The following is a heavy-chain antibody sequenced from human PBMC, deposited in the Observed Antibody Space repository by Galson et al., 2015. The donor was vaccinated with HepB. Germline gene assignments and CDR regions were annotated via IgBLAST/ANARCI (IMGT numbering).Heavy chain of an antibody. D-gene: IGHD3-10*01. Sequence: SETLSLTCTVSGGSISSYYWGWIRQPPGKGLEWIGYMYSRGTTNYNPSLRSRAAISLDTSKNQFSLRLSSVTAADTAVYYCARRRSYSEFDYWGQGALVTVSS. J-gene: IGHJ4*02. CDR2: MYSRGTT. V-gene: IGHV4-59*01. CDR3: ARRRSYSEFDY. CDR1: GGSISSYY.